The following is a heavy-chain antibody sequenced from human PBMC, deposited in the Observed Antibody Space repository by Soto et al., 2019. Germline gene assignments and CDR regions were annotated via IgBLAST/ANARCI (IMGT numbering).Heavy chain of an antibody. CDR1: GFTFSRYA. CDR3: AKDRDSNGHPSHFDY. CDR2: ISGSGGST. D-gene: IGHD3-22*01. J-gene: IGHJ4*02. V-gene: IGHV3-23*01. Sequence: GGALRLSCAASGFTFSRYAMSWVRQAPGKGLEWVSYISGSGGSTYYADSVRGRITISRDKSKNTLYLQMNSLRAEDTAVYYCAKDRDSNGHPSHFDYWGQGTLVTVSS.